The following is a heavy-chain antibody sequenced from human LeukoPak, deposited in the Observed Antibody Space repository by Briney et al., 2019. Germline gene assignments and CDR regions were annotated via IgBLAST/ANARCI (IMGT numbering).Heavy chain of an antibody. CDR3: ARGRLRYYGYVWEPRQDAFDI. D-gene: IGHD3-16*01. CDR2: IYYSGST. Sequence: SETLSLTCTVSGGSISSSSYYWGWIRQPPGKGLEWIGSIYYSGSTYYNPSLKSRVTISVDTSKNQFSLKLSSVTAADTAVYYCARGRLRYYGYVWEPRQDAFDIWGQGTMVTVSS. V-gene: IGHV4-39*07. CDR1: GGSISSSSYY. J-gene: IGHJ3*02.